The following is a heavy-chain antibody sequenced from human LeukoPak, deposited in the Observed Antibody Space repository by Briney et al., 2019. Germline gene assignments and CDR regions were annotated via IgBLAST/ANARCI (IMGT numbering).Heavy chain of an antibody. D-gene: IGHD6-13*01. CDR1: GVSFTRHT. CDR2: ISSSGSPI. J-gene: IGHJ4*02. Sequence: GGSLRLSCTGSGVSFTRHTMNWVCRAPGKGLEWISYISSSGSPIYYADSVKGRFSISRDNARTSLYLQMNRLSPEATAVYYCAREYDSRARFDYWGQGTLVTVSS. V-gene: IGHV3-48*01. CDR3: AREYDSRARFDY.